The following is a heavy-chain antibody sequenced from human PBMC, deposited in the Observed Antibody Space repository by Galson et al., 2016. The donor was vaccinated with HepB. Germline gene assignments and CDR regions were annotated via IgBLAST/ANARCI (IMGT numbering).Heavy chain of an antibody. CDR3: ARGVDCTGGRCVDADNYFDP. Sequence: SVKVSCKASGGTFSSYVFSWVRQAPGRGLEWMGGIIPIFGTTNYAQKFQGRVTIIADESTSTVYMDLSSLTSEDTAVYYCARGVDCTGGRCVDADNYFDPWGQGTLVTVSS. CDR2: IIPIFGTT. CDR1: GGTFSSYV. D-gene: IGHD2-8*02. V-gene: IGHV1-69*13. J-gene: IGHJ5*02.